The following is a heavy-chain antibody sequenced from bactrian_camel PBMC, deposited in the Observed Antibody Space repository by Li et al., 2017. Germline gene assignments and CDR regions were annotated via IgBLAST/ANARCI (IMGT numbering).Heavy chain of an antibody. CDR1: GFTSSTHW. Sequence: HVQLVESGGDLVQPGGSLRLSCAASGFTSSTHWIYWVRQAPGKGLEWVSAINSGGGSTYYADSVKGRFTISKDNAENTLYLQMNSLKPEDSAVYYCVSEGGVGFTRQTRCGKPGYWGQGTQVTVS. D-gene: IGHD1*01. CDR3: VSEGGVGFTRQTRCGKPGY. V-gene: IGHV3S1*01. J-gene: IGHJ6*01. CDR2: INSGGGST.